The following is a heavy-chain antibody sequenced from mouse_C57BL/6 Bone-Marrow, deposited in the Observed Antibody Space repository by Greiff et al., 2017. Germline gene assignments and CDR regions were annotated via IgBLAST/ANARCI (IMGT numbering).Heavy chain of an antibody. Sequence: EVQLVESGGGLVQPGGSLKLSCAASGFTFSDYYMYWVRQTPEKRLEWVAYISNGGGSTYYPDTVKGRFTISRDNAKNTLYLQMSRLKSEDTAMYYCARRYYYGSSFSYWYFDVWGTGTTVTVSS. CDR1: GFTFSDYY. V-gene: IGHV5-12*01. CDR3: ARRYYYGSSFSYWYFDV. J-gene: IGHJ1*03. CDR2: ISNGGGST. D-gene: IGHD1-1*01.